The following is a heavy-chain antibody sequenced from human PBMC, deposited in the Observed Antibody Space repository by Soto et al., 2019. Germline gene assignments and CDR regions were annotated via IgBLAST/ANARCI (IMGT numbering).Heavy chain of an antibody. V-gene: IGHV3-53*01. Sequence: GESLKISCAASGFTVSSNYMSWVRQAPGKGLEWVSVIYSGGSTYYADSVKGRFTISRDNSKNTLYLQMNSLRAEDTAVYYCARVRGRGQVDYWGQGTLVTVSS. CDR2: IYSGGST. D-gene: IGHD2-15*01. CDR1: GFTVSSNY. J-gene: IGHJ4*02. CDR3: ARVRGRGQVDY.